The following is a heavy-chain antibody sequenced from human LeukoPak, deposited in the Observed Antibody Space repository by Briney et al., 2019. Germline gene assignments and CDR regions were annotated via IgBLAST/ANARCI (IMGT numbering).Heavy chain of an antibody. J-gene: IGHJ4*02. CDR2: IYWDDDK. CDR3: AHRRIGLSSSSRDY. Sequence: SGPTLVNPTQTLTLTCTFSGFSLSTSGVGVGWIRQPPGKALEWLALIYWDDDKRYSPSLKSRLTITKDTSKNRVVLTMTNMDPVDTATYYCAHRRIGLSSSSRDYWGQGTLVTVSS. D-gene: IGHD6-13*01. V-gene: IGHV2-5*02. CDR1: GFSLSTSGVG.